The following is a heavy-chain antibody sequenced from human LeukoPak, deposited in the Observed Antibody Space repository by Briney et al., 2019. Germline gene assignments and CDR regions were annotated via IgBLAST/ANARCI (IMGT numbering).Heavy chain of an antibody. CDR1: GGTFSSYT. V-gene: IGHV1-69*02. CDR2: IITILGIA. CDR3: ARCRSSTSCYFLDY. D-gene: IGHD2-2*01. Sequence: GASVKVSCKASGGTFSSYTISWVRQAPGQGLEWMGRIITILGIANYAQKFQGRVTITADKSTSTAYMELSSLRSEDTAVYYCARCRSSTSCYFLDYWGQGTLVTVSS. J-gene: IGHJ4*02.